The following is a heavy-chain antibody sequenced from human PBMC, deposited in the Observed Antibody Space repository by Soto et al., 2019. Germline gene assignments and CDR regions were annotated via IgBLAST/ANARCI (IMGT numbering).Heavy chain of an antibody. Sequence: SETLSLTCAVSGGSISSSNWWSWVRQPPGKGLEWIGEIYHSGSTNYNPSLKSRVTISVDKSKNQFSLKLSSVTAADTAVYYCASAKWELEGGNYYYYYGMDVWGQGTTVTVSS. CDR2: IYHSGST. J-gene: IGHJ6*02. CDR1: GGSISSSNW. D-gene: IGHD1-26*01. CDR3: ASAKWELEGGNYYYYYGMDV. V-gene: IGHV4-4*02.